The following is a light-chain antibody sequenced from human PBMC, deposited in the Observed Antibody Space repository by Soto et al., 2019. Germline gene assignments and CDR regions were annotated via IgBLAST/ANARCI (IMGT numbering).Light chain of an antibody. J-gene: IGKJ2*01. V-gene: IGKV3-20*01. CDR3: QQFGSSPRYT. CDR2: GAS. Sequence: EIVLTQSPGTLSLSPEERATLSCRASQSVSSSYLAWYQQKPGQAPRLLIYGASSRATGIPDRFSGSGSGTDFTLTISRLEPEDFAVYYCQQFGSSPRYTFGQGTKLEIK. CDR1: QSVSSSY.